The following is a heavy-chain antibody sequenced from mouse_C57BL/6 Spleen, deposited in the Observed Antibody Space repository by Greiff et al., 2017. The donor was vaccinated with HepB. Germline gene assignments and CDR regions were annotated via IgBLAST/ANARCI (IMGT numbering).Heavy chain of an antibody. CDR3: ARIGGGSWFAY. CDR1: GFTFSDYG. J-gene: IGHJ3*01. Sequence: EVKLQESGGGLVKPGGSLKLSCAASGFTFSDYGMHWVRQAPEKGLEWVAYISSGSSTIYYADTVKGRFTISRDNAKNTLFLQMTSLRSEDTAMYYCARIGGGSWFAYWGQGTLVTVSA. CDR2: ISSGSSTI. V-gene: IGHV5-17*01. D-gene: IGHD1-1*02.